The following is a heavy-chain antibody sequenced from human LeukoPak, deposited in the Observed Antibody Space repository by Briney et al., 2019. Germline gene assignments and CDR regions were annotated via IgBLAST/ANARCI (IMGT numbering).Heavy chain of an antibody. CDR2: IKSKTDGGTT. CDR3: TTDVDTAMRPSSFDY. Sequence: PGGSLRLSCAASGFTFSNAWMSWVRQAPGKGLEWVGRIKSKTDGGTTDYAAPVKGRFTISRDDSKNTLYLQMNSLKTEDTAVYYCTTDVDTAMRPSSFDYWGQGTLVTVSS. D-gene: IGHD5-18*01. J-gene: IGHJ4*02. V-gene: IGHV3-15*01. CDR1: GFTFSNAW.